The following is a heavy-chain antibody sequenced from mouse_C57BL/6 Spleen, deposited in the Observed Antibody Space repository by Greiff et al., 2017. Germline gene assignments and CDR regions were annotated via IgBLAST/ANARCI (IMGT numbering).Heavy chain of an antibody. V-gene: IGHV1-81*01. CDR3: ALRTGAMDY. J-gene: IGHJ4*01. CDR2: IYPRSGNT. CDR1: GYTFTSYG. D-gene: IGHD1-1*01. Sequence: VQRVESGAELARPGASVKLSCKASGYTFTSYGISWVKQRTGQGLEWIGEIYPRSGNTYYNEKFKGKATLTADKSSSTAYMALRSLTSEDSAVYFCALRTGAMDYWGQGTSVTVSS.